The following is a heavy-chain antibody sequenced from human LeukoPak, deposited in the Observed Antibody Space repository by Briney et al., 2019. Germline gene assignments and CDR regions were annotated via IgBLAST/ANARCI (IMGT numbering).Heavy chain of an antibody. D-gene: IGHD3-10*02. CDR1: GFTFSSYW. J-gene: IGHJ4*02. CDR2: IKQDGSEK. V-gene: IGHV3-7*01. Sequence: RTGGSLGLSCAASGFTFSSYWMSWVRQAPGKGLEWVANIKQDGSEKYYVDSVKGRFTISRDNAKNSLYLQMNSLRAEDTAVYFCASYDYVQDYFDYWGQGTLVTVSS. CDR3: ASYDYVQDYFDY.